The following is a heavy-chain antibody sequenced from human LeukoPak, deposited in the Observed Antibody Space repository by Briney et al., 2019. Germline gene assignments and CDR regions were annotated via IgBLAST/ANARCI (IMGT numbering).Heavy chain of an antibody. V-gene: IGHV3-30*03. J-gene: IGHJ4*02. CDR2: ISYDGSNK. D-gene: IGHD6-19*01. Sequence: GSLRLSCAASGFTFSNYGMHWVRQAPGKGLEWVAVISYDGSNKYSADSVKGRFTISRDNSKNTLYLQLNSLRADDTAVYYCARDRYSSGWYGDFDCWGQGTLVTVSS. CDR1: GFTFSNYG. CDR3: ARDRYSSGWYGDFDC.